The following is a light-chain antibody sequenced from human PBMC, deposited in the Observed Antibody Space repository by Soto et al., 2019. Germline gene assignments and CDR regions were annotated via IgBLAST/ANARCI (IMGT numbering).Light chain of an antibody. CDR1: QIVPRNF. CDR2: GAS. CDR3: QQYGNSPLT. J-gene: IGKJ4*01. V-gene: IGKV3-20*01. Sequence: EIVLTQSPGTLSLSPGQRATLSCTASQIVPRNFLAWYRQSPGQAPKLLISGASTRAAGIPDRFSGSGSGTDFTLTITRLETEDYAIYYCQQYGNSPLTFGGGTKVEIK.